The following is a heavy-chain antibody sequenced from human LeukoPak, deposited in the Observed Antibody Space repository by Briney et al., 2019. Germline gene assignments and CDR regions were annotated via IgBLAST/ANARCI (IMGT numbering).Heavy chain of an antibody. D-gene: IGHD3-10*01. V-gene: IGHV4-59*12. CDR1: GGSITTYY. Sequence: SETLSLTCTVSGGSITTYYWGWIRQPPGKGLEWIGYIYYTGTTSYNSSLKSRVTISLDTSKNQFSLKLNSVTAADTAVYYCASLISGSYHWGQGTLVTVSS. CDR2: IYYTGTT. J-gene: IGHJ4*02. CDR3: ASLISGSYH.